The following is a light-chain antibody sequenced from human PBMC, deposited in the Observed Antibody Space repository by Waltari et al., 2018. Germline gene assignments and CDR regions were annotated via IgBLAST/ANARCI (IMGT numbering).Light chain of an antibody. CDR2: QDS. J-gene: IGLJ1*01. V-gene: IGLV3-1*01. CDR1: KLGDKY. Sequence: SYELTLPPSVSVSPGQTASITCSGDKLGDKYACWYQQKPGQSPVLVIYQDSKRPSGIPGRFSGSHSGNTATLTISGTQAMDEADYYCQAWDSSTGVFGTGTKVTVL. CDR3: QAWDSSTGV.